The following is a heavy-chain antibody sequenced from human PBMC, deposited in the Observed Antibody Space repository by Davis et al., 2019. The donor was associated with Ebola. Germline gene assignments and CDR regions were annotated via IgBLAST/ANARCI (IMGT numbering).Heavy chain of an antibody. J-gene: IGHJ4*02. Sequence: GGSLRLSCAASGFTFSDYYMSWIRQAPGKGLEWVSYISGSGSTIYYADSVKGRFTISRDNSKNTLYLQMNSLRPEDTAVYYCARDSDDYSFDYWGQGTLVTVSS. CDR3: ARDSDDYSFDY. CDR2: ISGSGSTI. CDR1: GFTFSDYY. V-gene: IGHV3-11*04. D-gene: IGHD4-11*01.